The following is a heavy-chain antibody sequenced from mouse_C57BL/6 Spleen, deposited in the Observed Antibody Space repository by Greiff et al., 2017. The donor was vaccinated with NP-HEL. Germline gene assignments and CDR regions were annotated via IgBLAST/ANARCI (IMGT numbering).Heavy chain of an antibody. D-gene: IGHD2-2*01. Sequence: VQLQQPGAELVKPGASVKMSCKASGYTFTSYWITWVKQRPGQGLEWIGDIYPGSGSTNYNEKFKSKATLTVDTSSSTAYMQLSSLTSEDSAVYYCARTYGYDGAWFAYWGQGTLVTVSA. J-gene: IGHJ3*01. CDR1: GYTFTSYW. CDR2: IYPGSGST. CDR3: ARTYGYDGAWFAY. V-gene: IGHV1-55*01.